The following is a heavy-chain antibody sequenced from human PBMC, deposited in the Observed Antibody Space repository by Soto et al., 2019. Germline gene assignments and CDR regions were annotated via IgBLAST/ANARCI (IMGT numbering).Heavy chain of an antibody. Sequence: GGSLRLSCAASGFTFSNAWMSWVRQAPGKGLEWVGRIKSKTDGGTTDYAAPVKGRFTISRDDSKNTLYLQMNSLKTEDTAVYYCTTDPSWLRLWMFDYWGQGTLVTVS. J-gene: IGHJ4*02. CDR2: IKSKTDGGTT. CDR1: GFTFSNAW. V-gene: IGHV3-15*01. D-gene: IGHD5-12*01. CDR3: TTDPSWLRLWMFDY.